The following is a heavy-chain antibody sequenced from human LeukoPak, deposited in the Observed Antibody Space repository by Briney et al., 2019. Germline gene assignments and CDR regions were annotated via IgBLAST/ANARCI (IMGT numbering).Heavy chain of an antibody. J-gene: IGHJ4*02. Sequence: PGGSLRLSCAASGFTFSSYAMSWVRQAPEKGLEWVSTISGSGGGTYYDDSVKGRFTISRDDSKNTLYLQMNSLRAEDTAVYYCAKDLGRYRNNYFDYWGQGTLATVSS. CDR1: GFTFSSYA. CDR3: AKDLGRYRNNYFDY. D-gene: IGHD1-26*01. CDR2: ISGSGGGT. V-gene: IGHV3-23*01.